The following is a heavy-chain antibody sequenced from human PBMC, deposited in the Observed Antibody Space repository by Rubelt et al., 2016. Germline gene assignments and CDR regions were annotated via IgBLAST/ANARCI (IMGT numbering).Heavy chain of an antibody. V-gene: IGHV3-48*03. CDR2: ITASGGAR. D-gene: IGHD2/OR15-2a*01. CDR1: GFSFNIYE. CDR3: VRDEYGVGGDP. J-gene: IGHJ5*02. Sequence: EVRLVESGGGLVQPGGSLRLSCAASGFSFNIYEMNWVRQAPGKGLEWVSYITASGGARYYADAVKGRVTVSRDNAKNLLYLQMNNVTDDDTALYYCVRDEYGVGGDPWGQGTLVTVSS.